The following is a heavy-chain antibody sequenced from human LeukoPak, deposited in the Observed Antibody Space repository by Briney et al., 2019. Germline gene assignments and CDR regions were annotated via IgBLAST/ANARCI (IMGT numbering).Heavy chain of an antibody. D-gene: IGHD2-21*02. CDR1: GGTFSSYA. CDR3: ARGVVTVLDYYYYMDV. CDR2: IIPIFGTA. J-gene: IGHJ6*03. Sequence: SVKVSCKASGGTFSSYAISWVRQAPGQGLEWMGGIIPIFGTANYAQKFQGRVTITTDESTSTAYMELSSLRSEDTAVYYRARGVVTVLDYYYYMDVWGKGTTVTVSS. V-gene: IGHV1-69*05.